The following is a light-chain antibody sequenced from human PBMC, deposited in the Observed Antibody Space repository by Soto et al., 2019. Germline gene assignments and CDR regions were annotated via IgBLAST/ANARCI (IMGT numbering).Light chain of an antibody. CDR2: DVT. CDR1: SSDVAAYNY. V-gene: IGLV2-14*03. J-gene: IGLJ2*01. Sequence: QSVLTQPASVSGSPGKSITISCTGTSSDVAAYNYVSWYQQHPGKAPKLIIYDVTYRPSGVSNRFSGSKSGNTASLTISGLQPEDEADYYCSSNTRSSTLDVIFGGGTKLTVL. CDR3: SSNTRSSTLDVI.